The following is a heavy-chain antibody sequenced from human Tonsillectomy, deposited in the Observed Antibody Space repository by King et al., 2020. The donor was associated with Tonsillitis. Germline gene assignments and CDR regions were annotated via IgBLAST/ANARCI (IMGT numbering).Heavy chain of an antibody. Sequence: TLKESGPTLVKPTQTLTLTCTFSGFSLSTSGVGVGWIRQPPGKALEWLALIYWNDDKRYSPSLKSRLTITKDTSKNQVVLTMTNMDPVDTATYYCAHRPSLWDYYGSGSYGEGYYFDYWGQGTLVTVSS. CDR1: GFSLSTSGVG. J-gene: IGHJ4*02. V-gene: IGHV2-5*01. D-gene: IGHD3-10*01. CDR2: IYWNDDK. CDR3: AHRPSLWDYYGSGSYGEGYYFDY.